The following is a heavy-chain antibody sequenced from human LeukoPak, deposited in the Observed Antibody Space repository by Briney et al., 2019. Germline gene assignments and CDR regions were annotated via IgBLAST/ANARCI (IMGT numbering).Heavy chain of an antibody. D-gene: IGHD2-2*01. CDR3: AKDKRYCSSTSCHAQDAFDI. CDR2: IWYGGSNK. V-gene: IGHV3-30*18. J-gene: IGHJ3*02. CDR1: GFTFSSYG. Sequence: PGRSLRLSCAASGFTFSSYGMHWVRQAPGKGLEWVAVIWYGGSNKYYADSVKGRFTISRDNSKNTLYLQMNSLRAEDTAVYYCAKDKRYCSSTSCHAQDAFDIWGQGTMVTVSS.